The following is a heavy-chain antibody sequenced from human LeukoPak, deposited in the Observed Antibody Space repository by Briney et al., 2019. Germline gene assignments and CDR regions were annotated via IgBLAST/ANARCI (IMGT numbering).Heavy chain of an antibody. V-gene: IGHV1-18*01. CDR3: ARVRCSSTSCYNYYYGMDV. CDR1: GYTFTSYG. D-gene: IGHD2-2*02. CDR2: ISAYNGNT. J-gene: IGHJ6*02. Sequence: ASVKVSCKASGYTFTSYGISWVRQAPGQGLEWMGWISAYNGNTNYAQKLQGRVTMTTDTSTSTAYMELRSLRSDDTAVDYCARVRCSSTSCYNYYYGMDVWGQGTTVTVSS.